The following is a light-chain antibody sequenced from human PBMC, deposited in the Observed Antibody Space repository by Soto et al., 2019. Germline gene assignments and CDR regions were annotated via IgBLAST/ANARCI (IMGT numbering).Light chain of an antibody. CDR3: QQYNNWPLT. CDR1: QSVSSN. J-gene: IGKJ4*01. Sequence: EIVMTQSPATLSVSPGERATLSCRASQSVSSNFAWYQQKPGQAPRLLIYGASTRATGIPARFSGSGSGTEFTLTISRLQSVDFAVYYCQQYNNWPLTFGGGTKVEIK. CDR2: GAS. V-gene: IGKV3-15*01.